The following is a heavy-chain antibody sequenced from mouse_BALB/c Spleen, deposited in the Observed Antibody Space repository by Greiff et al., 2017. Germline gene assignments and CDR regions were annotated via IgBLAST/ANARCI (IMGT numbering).Heavy chain of an antibody. V-gene: IGHV2-2*02. D-gene: IGHD2-4*01. CDR2: IWSGGST. CDR1: GFSLTSYG. J-gene: IGHJ2*01. Sequence: QVQLQQSGPGLVQPSQSLSITCTVSGFSLTSYGVHWVRQSPGKGLEWLGVIWSGGSTDYNAAFISRLSISKDNSKSQVFFKMNSLQANDTAIYYCARNGIYYDYDGGIFDYWGQGTTLTVSS. CDR3: ARNGIYYDYDGGIFDY.